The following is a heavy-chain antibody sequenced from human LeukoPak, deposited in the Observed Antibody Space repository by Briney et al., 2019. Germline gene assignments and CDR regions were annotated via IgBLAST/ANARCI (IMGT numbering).Heavy chain of an antibody. CDR2: INGGGVNT. Sequence: GGSLRLSCAASGFTFSSFAMSWVRQAPGKGLEWVSTINGGGVNTHYADSVGGRFTISRDNSKNTLFLQMNSLRDEDTAVYYCAKDLYSNYGPADYWGQGNLVTVSS. V-gene: IGHV3-23*01. J-gene: IGHJ4*02. CDR1: GFTFSSFA. CDR3: AKDLYSNYGPADY. D-gene: IGHD4-11*01.